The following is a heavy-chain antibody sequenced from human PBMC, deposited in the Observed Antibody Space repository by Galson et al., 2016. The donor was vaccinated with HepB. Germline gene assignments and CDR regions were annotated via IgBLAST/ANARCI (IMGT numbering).Heavy chain of an antibody. CDR1: GFTFSSYA. V-gene: IGHV3-23*01. Sequence: SLRLSCAASGFTFSSYAMSWVRQAPGKGLEWVSSILGSGGNTYYADSVKGRFTISRDNSKNTLSLQMNSLRAEDTAIYYCARDPPAVGTRTWGWGQGTLVTVSS. CDR2: ILGSGGNT. D-gene: IGHD1-7*01. J-gene: IGHJ4*02. CDR3: ARDPPAVGTRTWG.